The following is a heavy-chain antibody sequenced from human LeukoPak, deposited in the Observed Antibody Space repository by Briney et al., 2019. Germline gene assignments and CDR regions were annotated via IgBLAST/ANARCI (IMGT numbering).Heavy chain of an antibody. CDR1: GGSISSYY. Sequence: SETLSLTCTVSGGSISSYYWSWIRQPPGKGLEWIGYIYYSGSTNYNPSLKSRVTISVDTSKNQFSLKLSSVTAADTAVYYCARDGLRDSSGYYTPNPVDYWGQGTLVTVSS. D-gene: IGHD3-22*01. CDR2: IYYSGST. J-gene: IGHJ4*02. CDR3: ARDGLRDSSGYYTPNPVDY. V-gene: IGHV4-59*01.